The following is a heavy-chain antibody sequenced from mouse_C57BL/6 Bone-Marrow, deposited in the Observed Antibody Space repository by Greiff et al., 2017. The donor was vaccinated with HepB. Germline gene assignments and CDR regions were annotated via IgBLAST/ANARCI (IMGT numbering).Heavy chain of an antibody. CDR3: AGDGYPYYYAMDY. CDR1: GYTFTSYW. CDR2: IDPSDSYT. J-gene: IGHJ4*01. V-gene: IGHV1-59*01. Sequence: QVQLQQPGAELVRPGTSVKLSCKASGYTFTSYWMHWVKQRPGQGLEWIGVIDPSDSYTNYNQKFKGKATLTVDTSSSTAYMQLSSLTSEDSAVYYCAGDGYPYYYAMDYWGQGTSVTVSS. D-gene: IGHD2-3*01.